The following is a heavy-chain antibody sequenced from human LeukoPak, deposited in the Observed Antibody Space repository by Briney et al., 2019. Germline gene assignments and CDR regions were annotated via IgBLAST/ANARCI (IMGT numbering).Heavy chain of an antibody. CDR2: IYYSGST. Sequence: SETLSLTCTVSGGSISSYYWSWIRQPPGKGLEWIGSIYYSGSTYYNPSLKSRVTISEDTSKNQFSLKLSSVTAADTAVYYCARDIVVVDNNWFDPWGQGILVTVSS. J-gene: IGHJ5*02. V-gene: IGHV4-59*12. D-gene: IGHD2-15*01. CDR3: ARDIVVVDNNWFDP. CDR1: GGSISSYY.